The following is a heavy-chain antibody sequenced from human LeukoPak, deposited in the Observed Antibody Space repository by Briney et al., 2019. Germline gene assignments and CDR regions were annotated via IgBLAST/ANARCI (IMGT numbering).Heavy chain of an antibody. D-gene: IGHD1-26*01. CDR2: IKSKTDGGTT. Sequence: GGSLRLSCAASGFTFSNAWMSWVRQAPGKGLEWVGRIKSKTDGGTTDYAAPVKGRFTISRDDSKNTLYLQMNSLRAEDTAVYYCAKDGLIVGATLGYWGQGTLVTVSS. J-gene: IGHJ4*02. V-gene: IGHV3-15*01. CDR3: AKDGLIVGATLGY. CDR1: GFTFSNAW.